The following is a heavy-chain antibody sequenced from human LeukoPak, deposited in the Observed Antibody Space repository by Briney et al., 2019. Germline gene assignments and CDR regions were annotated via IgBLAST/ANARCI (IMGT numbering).Heavy chain of an antibody. D-gene: IGHD3-9*01. J-gene: IGHJ5*02. CDR2: IYYSGST. Sequence: PSETLSLTCTVSGGSISSYYWSWIRQPPGKGLEWIGYIYYSGSTNYNPSLKSRVTISVDTSKNQFSLKLSSVTAADTAVYYCARFLAKNTWYYDILTGNGASDHLKYNWFDPWGQGTLVTVSS. CDR1: GGSISSYY. V-gene: IGHV4-59*08. CDR3: ARFLAKNTWYYDILTGNGASDHLKYNWFDP.